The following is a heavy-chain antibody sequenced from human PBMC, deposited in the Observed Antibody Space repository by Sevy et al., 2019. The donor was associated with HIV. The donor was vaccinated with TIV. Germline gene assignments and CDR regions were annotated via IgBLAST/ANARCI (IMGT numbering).Heavy chain of an antibody. CDR2: IKQDGSEK. D-gene: IGHD6-13*01. CDR3: ARGSASWYQC. J-gene: IGHJ4*02. Sequence: GGSLRLSCAASGFTFTSYWMTWVRQAPGKGLEWVANIKQDGSEKYYVYSVRGRFTISRDNAKNSLYLQMNSLRAEDTAVYYCARGSASWYQCWGQGTLVTVSS. CDR1: GFTFTSYW. V-gene: IGHV3-7*01.